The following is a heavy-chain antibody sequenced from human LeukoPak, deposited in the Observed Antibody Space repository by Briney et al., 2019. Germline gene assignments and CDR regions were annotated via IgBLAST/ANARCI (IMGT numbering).Heavy chain of an antibody. CDR3: AKDPFAYYYDSSGPFFDY. V-gene: IGHV3-30*02. Sequence: PGGSLRLSCAASGFTFGSYGMHWVRQAPGKGLEWVAFIRYDGSNKYYADSVKGRFTISRGNSKNTLYLQMNSLRAEDTAVYYCAKDPFAYYYDSSGPFFDYWGQGTLVTVSS. CDR2: IRYDGSNK. J-gene: IGHJ4*02. CDR1: GFTFGSYG. D-gene: IGHD3-22*01.